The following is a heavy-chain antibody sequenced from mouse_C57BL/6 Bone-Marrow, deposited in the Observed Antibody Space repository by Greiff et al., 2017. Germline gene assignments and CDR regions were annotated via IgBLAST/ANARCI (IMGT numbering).Heavy chain of an antibody. CDR3: AKNLHDYGSTPYAMDY. Sequence: QVQLKQSGPGLVQPSQSLSITCTVSGFSLTSYGVHWVRQSPGKGLEWLGVIWRGGSTDYNAAFMSRLSITKDNSKSQVFFKMNSLQADDTAIYYCAKNLHDYGSTPYAMDYWGQGTSVTVSS. J-gene: IGHJ4*01. CDR2: IWRGGST. D-gene: IGHD1-1*01. CDR1: GFSLTSYG. V-gene: IGHV2-5*01.